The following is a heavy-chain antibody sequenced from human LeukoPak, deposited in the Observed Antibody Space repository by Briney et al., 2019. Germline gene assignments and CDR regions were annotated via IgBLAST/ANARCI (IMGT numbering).Heavy chain of an antibody. CDR2: ISGSGGTT. CDR3: AKSPYDFWTLFDY. CDR1: GFTFSSYA. D-gene: IGHD3-3*01. Sequence: GGSLRLSCAASGFTFSSYAMSWVRQAPGKGLGWVSTISGSGGTTYYADSVKGRFTISRDNSKNTLYLQMNSLRAEDTAVYYCAKSPYDFWTLFDYWGQGTLVTVSS. J-gene: IGHJ4*02. V-gene: IGHV3-23*01.